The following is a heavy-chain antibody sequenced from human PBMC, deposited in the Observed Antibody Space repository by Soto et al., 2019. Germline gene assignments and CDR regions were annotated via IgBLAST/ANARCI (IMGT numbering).Heavy chain of an antibody. D-gene: IGHD7-27*01. CDR1: GGSISSGGDY. CDR2: IYYSGST. Sequence: LSLTCTFSGGSISSGGDYWSWIRQHPGKGLEWIGYIYYSGSTYYNPSLKSRVTISVDTSKNQFSLKLSSVTAADTAVYSCARDQDSGVPGGYYFDYWGQGTLVTVSS. V-gene: IGHV4-31*03. J-gene: IGHJ4*02. CDR3: ARDQDSGVPGGYYFDY.